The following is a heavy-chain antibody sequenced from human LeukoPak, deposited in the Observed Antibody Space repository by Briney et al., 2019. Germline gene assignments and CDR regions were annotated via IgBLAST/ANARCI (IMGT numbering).Heavy chain of an antibody. D-gene: IGHD2-21*02. Sequence: GGSLRLSCAASGFTFSSYAMIWVRQAPGKGLEWVSAISGSGGSTYYADSVKGRFTISRDNSKNTLYLQMNSLRAEDTAVYYCAKGTYSGGGSYYFWGQGTLVTVSS. CDR2: ISGSGGST. CDR1: GFTFSSYA. CDR3: AKGTYSGGGSYYF. J-gene: IGHJ4*01. V-gene: IGHV3-23*01.